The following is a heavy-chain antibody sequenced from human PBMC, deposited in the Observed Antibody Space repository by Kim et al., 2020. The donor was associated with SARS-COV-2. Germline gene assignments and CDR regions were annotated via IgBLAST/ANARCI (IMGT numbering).Heavy chain of an antibody. CDR3: ARADALRSIDY. J-gene: IGHJ4*02. CDR1: GFTFSSYW. Sequence: GGSLRLSCAASGFTFSSYWMAWVRQAPGKGLEWVSNIKQDGSDKYYTDSLRGRFTTSRDNAKNSLYLQMNSLRADDTAIYYCARADALRSIDYWGTGTM. V-gene: IGHV3-7*01. CDR2: IKQDGSDK. D-gene: IGHD2-2*01.